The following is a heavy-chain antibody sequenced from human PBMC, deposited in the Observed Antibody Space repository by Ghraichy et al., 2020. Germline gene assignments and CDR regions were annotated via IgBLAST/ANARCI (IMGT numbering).Heavy chain of an antibody. D-gene: IGHD6-19*01. CDR3: AREPNPLFGNWYSSGNWFDP. Sequence: SVKVSCKASGGTFSSYAISWVRQAPGQGLEWMGGIIPIFGTANYAQKFQGRVTITADESTSTAYMELSSLRSEDTAVYYCAREPNPLFGNWYSSGNWFDPWGQGTLVTVSS. V-gene: IGHV1-69*13. J-gene: IGHJ5*02. CDR1: GGTFSSYA. CDR2: IIPIFGTA.